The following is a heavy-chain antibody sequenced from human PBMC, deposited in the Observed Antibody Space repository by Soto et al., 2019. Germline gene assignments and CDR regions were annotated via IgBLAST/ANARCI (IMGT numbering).Heavy chain of an antibody. CDR3: AKDRVAARLYDNWSDP. CDR1: GVTFSSYA. CDR2: ISGSGGST. J-gene: IGHJ5*02. Sequence: GGSLRLSCAASGVTFSSYAMSWVRQAPGKGLEWVSAISGSGGSTYYADSVKGRFTISRDNSKNTLYLQMNSLRAEDTAVYYCAKDRVAARLYDNWSDPWGQGTLVTVSS. V-gene: IGHV3-23*01. D-gene: IGHD6-6*01.